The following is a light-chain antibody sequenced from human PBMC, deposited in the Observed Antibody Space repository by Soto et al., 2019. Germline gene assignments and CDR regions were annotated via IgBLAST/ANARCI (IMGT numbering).Light chain of an antibody. CDR2: DDR. V-gene: IGLV3-21*02. CDR1: NIGGKS. CDR3: QVWDRSSDVV. J-gene: IGLJ2*01. Sequence: SYELTQPHSVSVAPGQTATIPCGGSNIGGKSVHWYRQRPDQAPVLVIYDDRERPSGITERLSGSNSGDTATLAISRVEGGDEADYCRQVWDRSSDVVFGGGTKLSV.